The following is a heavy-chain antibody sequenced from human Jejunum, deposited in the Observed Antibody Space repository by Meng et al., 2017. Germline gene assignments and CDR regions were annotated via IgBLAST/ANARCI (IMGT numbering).Heavy chain of an antibody. CDR1: GFTFSSYW. Sequence: GESLKISCAASGFTFSSYWMHWVRQAPGKGLVWVSRINGDGSSTTYADSVKGRVTISRDTAKNTLYLQMSSLRAEDTAVYYCARHSESYYVGVGQDYWGQGTLVTVSS. D-gene: IGHD1-26*01. CDR2: INGDGSST. V-gene: IGHV3-74*01. CDR3: ARHSESYYVGVGQDY. J-gene: IGHJ4*02.